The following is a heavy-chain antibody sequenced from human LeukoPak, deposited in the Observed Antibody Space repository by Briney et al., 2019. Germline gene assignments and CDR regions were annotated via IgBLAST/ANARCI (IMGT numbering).Heavy chain of an antibody. Sequence: ASVKVSCKASGYTFTNYGISWVRQAPGQGLEWMGWISAYNGNTNYAQKLQGRVTMTTDTSTSTAYMELRSLRSDDTAVYYCARDMHYGGIPVFDYWGQGTLVTVSS. J-gene: IGHJ4*02. V-gene: IGHV1-18*01. D-gene: IGHD4-17*01. CDR2: ISAYNGNT. CDR3: ARDMHYGGIPVFDY. CDR1: GYTFTNYG.